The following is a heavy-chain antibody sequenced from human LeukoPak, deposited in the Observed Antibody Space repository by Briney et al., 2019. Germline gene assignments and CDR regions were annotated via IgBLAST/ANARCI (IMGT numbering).Heavy chain of an antibody. Sequence: GGSLRLSRAASGFTFSSYGMHWVRQAPGKGLEWVAFIRYDGSNKYYADSVKGRFTISRDNSKNTLYLQMNSLRAEDTAVYYCAKGRVPAATNFDYWGQGTLVTVSS. CDR2: IRYDGSNK. CDR1: GFTFSSYG. CDR3: AKGRVPAATNFDY. J-gene: IGHJ4*02. D-gene: IGHD2-2*01. V-gene: IGHV3-30*02.